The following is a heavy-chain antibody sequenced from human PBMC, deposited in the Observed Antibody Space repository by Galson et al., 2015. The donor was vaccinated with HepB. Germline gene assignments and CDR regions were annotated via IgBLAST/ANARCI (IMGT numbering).Heavy chain of an antibody. V-gene: IGHV1-18*01. CDR3: AKDQSGYDFNYYYGMDV. CDR2: ISAYNGNT. J-gene: IGHJ6*02. CDR1: GYTFTSYG. D-gene: IGHD5-12*01. Sequence: SVKVSCKASGYTFTSYGISWVRQAPGQGLEWMGWISAYNGNTNYAQKLQGRVTMTTDTSTSTAYMELRSLRSDDTAVYYCAKDQSGYDFNYYYGMDVWGQGTTVTVSS.